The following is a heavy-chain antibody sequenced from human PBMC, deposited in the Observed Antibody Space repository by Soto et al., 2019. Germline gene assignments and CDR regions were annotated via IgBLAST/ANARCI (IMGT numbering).Heavy chain of an antibody. CDR3: ARQTGSPTHYYNMDV. D-gene: IGHD6-13*01. J-gene: IGHJ6*03. CDR1: GGSISNYY. Sequence: SETLSLTCTVSGGSISNYYWNWIRQPPGKGLEWIGYIYYSGGTNYNPSLKSRVTISVDTSKNQFSLKLSSVTAADTAVYYCARQTGSPTHYYNMDVWGKGTTVTVSS. V-gene: IGHV4-59*01. CDR2: IYYSGGT.